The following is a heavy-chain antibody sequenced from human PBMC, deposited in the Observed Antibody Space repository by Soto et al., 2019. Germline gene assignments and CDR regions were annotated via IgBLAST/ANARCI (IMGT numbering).Heavy chain of an antibody. CDR1: GCTFSNHG. V-gene: IGHV3-30*03. Sequence: GLSLRLSWAASGCTFSNHGMHWVRQAQGKGLEWVAVISYDGSNKYYADSVKGRFTISRDNSKNTLYLQMNSLRAEDTAVYYCARDLPMALDYWGQGTLVTVSS. CDR2: ISYDGSNK. CDR3: ARDLPMALDY. D-gene: IGHD3-10*01. J-gene: IGHJ4*02.